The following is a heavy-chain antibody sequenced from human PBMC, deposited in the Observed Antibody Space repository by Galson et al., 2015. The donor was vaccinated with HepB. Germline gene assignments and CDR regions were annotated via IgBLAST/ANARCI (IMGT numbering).Heavy chain of an antibody. CDR1: GFTFSSYA. CDR2: ISGSGGST. J-gene: IGHJ3*02. V-gene: IGHV3-23*01. CDR3: ARVREVVPLAAFDI. D-gene: IGHD2-2*01. Sequence: SLRLSCAASGFTFSSYAMSWVRQAPGKGLEWVSAISGSGGSTYYADSVKGRFTISRDNSKNTLYLQMNSLRAEDTAAYYCARVREVVPLAAFDIWGQGTMVTVSS.